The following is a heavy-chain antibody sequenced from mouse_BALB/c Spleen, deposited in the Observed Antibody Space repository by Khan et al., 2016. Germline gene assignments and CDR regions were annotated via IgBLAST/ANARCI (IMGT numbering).Heavy chain of an antibody. V-gene: IGHV3-8*02. CDR3: ARLSSVCIDY. J-gene: IGHJ2*01. Sequence: EVQLQESGPSLVKPSQTLSLTCSVTGDSITSGYWNWIRKFPGNKFEYMGYISYSGGTYYNPSLKSRISITRDTSKNQYYLQLNSVTTEDIATYNCARLSSVCIDYWGNGTTLTVSS. CDR1: GDSITSGY. CDR2: ISYSGGT.